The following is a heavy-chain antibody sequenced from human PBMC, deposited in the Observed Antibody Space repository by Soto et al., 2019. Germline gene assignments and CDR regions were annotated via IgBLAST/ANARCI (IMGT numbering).Heavy chain of an antibody. J-gene: IGHJ6*02. CDR3: ASRMEDV. Sequence: SVKLRCEECGGSFRSYALSWVRQAPGQGLEWMGGIIPIFGTANYAQKFQGRVTITADKSTSTAYMELSSLRSEDTAVYYCASRMEDVWGQGTTVTVSS. CDR1: GGSFRSYA. D-gene: IGHD1-1*01. CDR2: IIPIFGTA. V-gene: IGHV1-69*06.